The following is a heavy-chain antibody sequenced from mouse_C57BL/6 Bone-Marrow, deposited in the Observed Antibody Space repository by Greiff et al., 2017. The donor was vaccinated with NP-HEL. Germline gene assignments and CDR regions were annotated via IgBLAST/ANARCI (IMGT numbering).Heavy chain of an antibody. Sequence: QVQLQQPGAELVRPGSSVKLSCKASGYTFTSYWMDWVKQRPGQGLEWIGNIYPSDSETHYNQKFKDKATLTVDKSSSTAYMQLSSLTSEDSAVYYCARRSSIYYDYDDWFAYWGQGTLVTVSA. V-gene: IGHV1-61*01. J-gene: IGHJ3*01. CDR2: IYPSDSET. CDR1: GYTFTSYW. D-gene: IGHD2-4*01. CDR3: ARRSSIYYDYDDWFAY.